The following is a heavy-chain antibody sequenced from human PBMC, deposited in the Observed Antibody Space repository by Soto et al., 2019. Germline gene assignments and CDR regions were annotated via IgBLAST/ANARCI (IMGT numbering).Heavy chain of an antibody. J-gene: IGHJ3*01. V-gene: IGHV4-4*02. D-gene: IGHD3-16*01. CDR2: IYHSGSP. CDR1: SGSIFTTNW. Sequence: QVQLQESGPGLVKPSGTLSLTCAASSGSIFTTNWWSWVRQSPGRGLQWIGDIYHSGSPKYNPSLKIRVSISIDRSKDRFFLHLTSVTAADTAVYYGARKPDVATAKVGGGYVFDVWGQGTMVTVSS. CDR3: ARKPDVATAKVGGGYVFDV.